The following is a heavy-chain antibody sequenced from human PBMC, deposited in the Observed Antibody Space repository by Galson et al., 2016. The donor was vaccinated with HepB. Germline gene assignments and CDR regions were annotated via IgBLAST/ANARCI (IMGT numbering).Heavy chain of an antibody. CDR3: AKTETPGAPGRIGHIDF. V-gene: IGHV3-23*01. CDR1: GFTFSSYA. J-gene: IGHJ4*02. Sequence: SLRLSCAASGFTFSSYAMSWVRQAPGKGLEWVSLITGSASSTSYADSVKGRFTISRDNSRNSLFVQMTSLSAEDTAVYCCAKTETPGAPGRIGHIDFWGQGTLVTVSS. CDR2: ITGSASST. D-gene: IGHD1-26*01.